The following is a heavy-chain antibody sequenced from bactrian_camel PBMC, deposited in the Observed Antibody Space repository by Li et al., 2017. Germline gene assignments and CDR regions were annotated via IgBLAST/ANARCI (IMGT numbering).Heavy chain of an antibody. CDR1: GFIFSSHS. CDR2: ISFGDSTT. Sequence: DVQLVESGGGLVQPGGSLRLSCAASGFIFSSHSMNWVRQAPGKGLEWVSSISFGDSTTYYSDSVKGRFTISRDNAKNTLHLELNSLKTEDTAMYYCTKSPSYGGMDYWGEGTQVTVS. D-gene: IGHD2*01. V-gene: IGHV3S31*01. J-gene: IGHJ7*01.